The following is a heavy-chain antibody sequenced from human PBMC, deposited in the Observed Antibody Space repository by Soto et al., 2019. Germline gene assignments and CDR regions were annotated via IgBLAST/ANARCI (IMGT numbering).Heavy chain of an antibody. CDR2: ISGSGVIK. J-gene: IGHJ5*02. CDR1: GFTFSKYA. V-gene: IGHV3-23*01. Sequence: EVQLLQSGGGWVQPGGSLRLSCAASGFTFSKYAMAWVRQAPGKRLEWVSSISGSGVIKYYADSVQGRFTISRDNSNNTLSVQMNSLRVEDTAIYYCAKDLTSMVRVVLPSPLGQGILVTVSS. D-gene: IGHD3-10*01. CDR3: AKDLTSMVRVVLPSP.